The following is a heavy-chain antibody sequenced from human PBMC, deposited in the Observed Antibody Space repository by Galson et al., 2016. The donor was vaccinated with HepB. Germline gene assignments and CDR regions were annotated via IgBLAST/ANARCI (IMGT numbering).Heavy chain of an antibody. D-gene: IGHD4-17*01. CDR2: IFHDGST. CDR3: ASDYGDYVTGRGWFAP. Sequence: SETLSLTCTVSGGSVTGSGYYWSWIRQPPGKALEWIGYIFHDGSTKYNPSLKSRLAISVDTSKNQFSLTLTSVTAADTAVYYCASDYGDYVTGRGWFAPWGQGTLVIVSS. CDR1: GGSVTGSGYY. V-gene: IGHV4-61*08. J-gene: IGHJ5*02.